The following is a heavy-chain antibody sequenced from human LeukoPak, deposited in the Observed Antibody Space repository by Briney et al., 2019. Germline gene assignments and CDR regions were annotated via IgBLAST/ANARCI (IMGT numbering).Heavy chain of an antibody. CDR2: ISSNGGST. D-gene: IGHD1-1*01. CDR3: VKSVTTGTGGAFDL. Sequence: GGSLRLSCSASGFTFSSYAMHWVRQAPGKGLEYVSAISSNGGSTYYADSVKGRFTIARGNSKNTLYLQMSSLRAEDTAVYYCVKSVTTGTGGAFDLWGQGTMVTVSS. CDR1: GFTFSSYA. J-gene: IGHJ3*01. V-gene: IGHV3-64D*06.